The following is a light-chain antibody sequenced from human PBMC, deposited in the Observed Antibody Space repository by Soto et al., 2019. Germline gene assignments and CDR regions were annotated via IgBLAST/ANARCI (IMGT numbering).Light chain of an antibody. CDR3: QQYNSYPIT. CDR1: QSISSW. J-gene: IGKJ5*01. V-gene: IGKV1-5*01. CDR2: DAS. Sequence: DIQMTQSPSTLSASVGDRVTITCRASQSISSWLAWYQQKPGKAPKLLIYDASSLESGVPSKFSGSGAETEFTLTISSLQPDDFAIYYCQQYNSYPITFGQGTRLEIK.